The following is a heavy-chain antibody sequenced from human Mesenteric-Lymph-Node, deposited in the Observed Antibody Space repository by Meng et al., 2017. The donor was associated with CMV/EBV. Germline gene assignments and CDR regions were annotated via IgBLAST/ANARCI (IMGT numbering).Heavy chain of an antibody. D-gene: IGHD2-8*01. Sequence: GESLKISCAASGFTFSSYAMSWVRQAPGKGLEWVSVIYSGGSSTYYADSVKGRFTISRDNSKNTLYLQMNSLRVEDTAVYYCGKDQLRYCTNGLCSYFDYWGQGTLVTVSS. V-gene: IGHV3-23*03. J-gene: IGHJ4*02. CDR2: IYSGGSST. CDR1: GFTFSSYA. CDR3: GKDQLRYCTNGLCSYFDY.